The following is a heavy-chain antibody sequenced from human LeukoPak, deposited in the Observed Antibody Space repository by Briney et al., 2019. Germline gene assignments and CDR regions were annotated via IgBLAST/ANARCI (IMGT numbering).Heavy chain of an antibody. CDR1: GGSFSGYY. CDR2: INHSGST. D-gene: IGHD3-10*01. V-gene: IGHV4-34*01. Sequence: GSLRLSCAVYGGSFSGYYWSWIRQPPGKGLEWIGEINHSGSTNYNPSLKSRVTIAVDTSKNQFSLNLRSVTAVDTAVYYCARVEEGYGSGRRENYYYYYMDVWGKGTTVTISS. CDR3: ARVEEGYGSGRRENYYYYYMDV. J-gene: IGHJ6*03.